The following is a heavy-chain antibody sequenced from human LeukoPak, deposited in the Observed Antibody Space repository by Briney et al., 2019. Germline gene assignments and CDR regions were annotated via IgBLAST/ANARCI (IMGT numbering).Heavy chain of an antibody. CDR2: IYYSGST. Sequence: SETLSLTCTVSGGSISSSSYYWGWIRQPPGKGLEWIGRIYYSGSTYYNPSLKSRVTISVDTSKNQFSLKPSSVTAADTAVYYCARSYYDSSGYPDAFDIWGQGTMVTVSS. J-gene: IGHJ3*02. V-gene: IGHV4-39*01. CDR3: ARSYYDSSGYPDAFDI. CDR1: GGSISSSSYY. D-gene: IGHD3-22*01.